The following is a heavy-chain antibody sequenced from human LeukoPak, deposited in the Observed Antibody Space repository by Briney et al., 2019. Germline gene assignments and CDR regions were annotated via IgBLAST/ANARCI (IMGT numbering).Heavy chain of an antibody. V-gene: IGHV3-74*01. CDR2: INSDGSST. D-gene: IGHD1-26*01. J-gene: IGHJ4*02. CDR3: ARVEVGATITFDY. Sequence: GGSLRLSCAASGFTFSSYWMHWVRQAPGKGLVWVSRINSDGSSTSYQASVQGRFTIYRDNAKNTLYLQMNSLRAEDTAVYYCARVEVGATITFDYWGQGTLVTVSS. CDR1: GFTFSSYW.